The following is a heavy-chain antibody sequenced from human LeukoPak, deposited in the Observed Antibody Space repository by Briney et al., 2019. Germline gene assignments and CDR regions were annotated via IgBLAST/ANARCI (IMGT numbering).Heavy chain of an antibody. CDR3: ARGIAAAGGGNWFDP. V-gene: IGHV4-59*08. CDR2: IYYSGST. D-gene: IGHD6-13*01. J-gene: IGHJ5*02. Sequence: SETLSLTCTVSGGSISSHYWSWIRQPPGKGLEWIGYIYYSGSTNYNPSLKSRVTISVDTSKNQFSLKLSSVTAADTAVYYCARGIAAAGGGNWFDPWGQGTLVTVSS. CDR1: GGSISSHY.